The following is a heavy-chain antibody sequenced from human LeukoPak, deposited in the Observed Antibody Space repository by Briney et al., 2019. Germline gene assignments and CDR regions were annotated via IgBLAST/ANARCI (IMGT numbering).Heavy chain of an antibody. CDR1: RFSFSSFS. CDR2: ISSSSRQI. D-gene: IGHD1-1*01. J-gene: IGHJ4*02. CDR3: ARGGGEIWNDNY. V-gene: IGHV3-21*01. Sequence: PRGSLTLSSAASRFSFSSFSMSWVRHAPGKGMEWVSSISSSSRQIFYRGSRKGRLTICRDNAKNSLYLQMNSLRAEDTAVYYCARGGGEIWNDNYWGQGTLVTVSS.